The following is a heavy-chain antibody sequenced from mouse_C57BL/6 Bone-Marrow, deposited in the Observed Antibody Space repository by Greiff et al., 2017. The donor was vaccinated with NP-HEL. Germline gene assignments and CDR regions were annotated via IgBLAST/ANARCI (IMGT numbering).Heavy chain of an antibody. J-gene: IGHJ2*01. D-gene: IGHD1-1*01. CDR1: GYTFTSYG. CDR3: AREYYGSSLRGY. Sequence: QVQLQQSGAELARPGASVKLSCKASGYTFTSYGISWVKQRTGQGLEWIGEIYPRSGNTYYNEKFKGKATLTADKSSSTAYMELRSLTSEDSAVYFCAREYYGSSLRGYWGQGTTLTVSS. V-gene: IGHV1-81*01. CDR2: IYPRSGNT.